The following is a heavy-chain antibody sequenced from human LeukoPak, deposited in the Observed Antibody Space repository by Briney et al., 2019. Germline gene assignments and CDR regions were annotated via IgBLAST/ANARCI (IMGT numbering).Heavy chain of an antibody. CDR3: AKSSGWYIDGRYMDV. CDR2: IRGSGDRT. CDR1: GFTFDNYA. V-gene: IGHV3-23*01. Sequence: GGSLRLSCAASGFTFDNYAMSWVRQAPGKGLEWVSVIRGSGDRTYYADSVKGRFTISRDNSKNTLYLQMNSLRAEDTAVYYCAKSSGWYIDGRYMDVWGKGTTVTVSS. J-gene: IGHJ6*03. D-gene: IGHD6-19*01.